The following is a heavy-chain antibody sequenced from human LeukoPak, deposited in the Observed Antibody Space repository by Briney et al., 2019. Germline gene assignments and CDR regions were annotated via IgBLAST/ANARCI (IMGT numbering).Heavy chain of an antibody. CDR2: IYSGGGT. V-gene: IGHV3-53*01. CDR3: MWISTGGY. CDR1: GFIVSSNS. Sequence: GGSLRLSYAASGFIVSSNSVTCVRQAPGKGLEWVSVIYSGGGTYYADSVKGRFTISRDNSKNTVYLQMNSLRPEDTAVYYCMWISTGGYWGQGTLVTVS. D-gene: IGHD5-12*01. J-gene: IGHJ4*02.